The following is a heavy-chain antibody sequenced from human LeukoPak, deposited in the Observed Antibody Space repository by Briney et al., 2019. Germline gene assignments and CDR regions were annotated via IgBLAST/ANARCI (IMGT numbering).Heavy chain of an antibody. CDR2: IYSGGST. CDR3: ARAKPKNMVRGLIMRRESRYYFDY. J-gene: IGHJ4*02. D-gene: IGHD3-10*01. CDR1: GFTFSTFA. Sequence: GGSLRLSCAASGFTFSTFAMHWVRLSPGKGLEWVSVIYSGGSTYYADSVKGRFTISRDNSKSTLYIQMNSLRAEDTAVYYCARAKPKNMVRGLIMRRESRYYFDYWGQGTLVTVSS. V-gene: IGHV3-53*01.